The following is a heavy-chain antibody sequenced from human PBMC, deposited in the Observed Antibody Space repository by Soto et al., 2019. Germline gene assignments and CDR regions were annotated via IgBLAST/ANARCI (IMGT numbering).Heavy chain of an antibody. J-gene: IGHJ6*02. D-gene: IGHD3-3*01. V-gene: IGHV3-23*01. CDR3: AKLDFWNSYYGLDV. Sequence: EVQLLESGGGLVQPGGSLRLSCAASGFTFGTYTMSWVCQAPGKGLEWVSSISGSDGTTYYADSVKGRFSISRDKSKNTRYLQMNSLRAEDTAIYYCAKLDFWNSYYGLDVWGQGTTVTVSS. CDR1: GFTFGTYT. CDR2: ISGSDGTT.